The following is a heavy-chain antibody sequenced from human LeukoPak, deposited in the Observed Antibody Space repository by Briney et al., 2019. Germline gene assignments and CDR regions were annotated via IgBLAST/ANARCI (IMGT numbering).Heavy chain of an antibody. CDR3: ARMTYSNFAYYFDF. V-gene: IGHV4-4*07. Sequence: SETLSLTCSVSDDSIISYYWSWVRQPAGKKLEWIGRVASSGSTNYNPSLKSRVTMSVDTSKNQFSLKVSSVTAADTAVYYCARMTYSNFAYYFDFWGQGTLVTVSS. CDR1: DDSIISYY. J-gene: IGHJ4*02. CDR2: VASSGST. D-gene: IGHD4-11*01.